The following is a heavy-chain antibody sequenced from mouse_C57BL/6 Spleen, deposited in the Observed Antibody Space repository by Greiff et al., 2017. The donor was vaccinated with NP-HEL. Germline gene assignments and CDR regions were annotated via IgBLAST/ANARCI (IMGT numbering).Heavy chain of an antibody. CDR2: IDPSDSYT. Sequence: QVQLQQPGAELVMPGASVKLSCKASGYTFTSYWMHWVKQRPGQGLEWIGEIDPSDSYTNYNQKFKGKSTLTVDKSSSTAYMQLSSLTSEDSAVYYCARQGYYDYGGFAYWGQGTLVTVSA. CDR1: GYTFTSYW. V-gene: IGHV1-69*01. J-gene: IGHJ3*01. CDR3: ARQGYYDYGGFAY. D-gene: IGHD2-4*01.